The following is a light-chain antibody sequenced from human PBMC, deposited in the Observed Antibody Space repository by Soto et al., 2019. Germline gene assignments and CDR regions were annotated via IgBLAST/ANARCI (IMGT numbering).Light chain of an antibody. V-gene: IGKV1-5*01. CDR1: HSIGNY. Sequence: IQSTHSPPSQSASLADTVTITCRASHSIGNYLNWYQHKPGKAPKLLIFDASNLKSGVPSRFSGSGSGTEFTLTISSLQPDDVATYYCQHYSTYPWTFGQGTKVDIK. CDR3: QHYSTYPWT. J-gene: IGKJ1*01. CDR2: DAS.